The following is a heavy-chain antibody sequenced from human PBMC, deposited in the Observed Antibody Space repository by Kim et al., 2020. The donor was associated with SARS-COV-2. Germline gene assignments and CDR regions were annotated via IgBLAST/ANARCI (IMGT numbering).Heavy chain of an antibody. CDR1: GFTFSSYS. CDR2: ISSSSSYI. CDR3: ARYSSWYGKTEYYFDY. Sequence: GGSLRLSCAASGFTFSSYSMNWVRQAPGKGLEWVSSISSSSSYIYYADSVKGRFTISRDNAKNSLYLQMNSLRAEDTAVYYCARYSSWYGKTEYYFDYWGQGTLVTVSS. V-gene: IGHV3-21*01. D-gene: IGHD6-13*01. J-gene: IGHJ4*02.